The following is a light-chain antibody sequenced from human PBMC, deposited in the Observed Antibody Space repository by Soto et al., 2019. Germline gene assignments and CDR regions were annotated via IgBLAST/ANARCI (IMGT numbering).Light chain of an antibody. CDR2: KAS. V-gene: IGKV1-5*03. J-gene: IGKJ1*01. CDR1: QTISSW. Sequence: DIQMTQSPSSLSGSVGDRVTITCRASQTISSWLAWYQQKPGKAPKLLIYKASTLKSGVPSRFSGSGSGTDFTLTISSLQPEDFAVYFCHQDFNLPWTFGQGTKVDI. CDR3: HQDFNLPWT.